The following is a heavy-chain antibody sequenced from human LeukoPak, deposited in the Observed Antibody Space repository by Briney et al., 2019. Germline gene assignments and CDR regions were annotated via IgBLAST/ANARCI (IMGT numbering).Heavy chain of an antibody. V-gene: IGHV4-39*01. J-gene: IGHJ6*02. CDR3: ARHVQDLGIKV. CDR1: GASISSSDSY. CDR2: IYRRGST. Sequence: SETLSLTCTVSGASISSSDSYWSWIRQPPGKGLEWIGSIYRRGSTSYNPSLKSQVTVSEDMSKNHFSPRLSSVTAADTTVYYCARHVQDLGIKVWGQGTTVTVSS.